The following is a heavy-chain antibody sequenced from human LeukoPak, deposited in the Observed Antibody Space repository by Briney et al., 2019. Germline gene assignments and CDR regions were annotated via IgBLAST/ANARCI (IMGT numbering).Heavy chain of an antibody. CDR2: IYSGGST. D-gene: IGHD5-18*01. Sequence: GGSLRLSCAASGFTVSSNYMSWVRQAPGKGLEWVAVIYSGGSTYYADSVKGRFTISRDNSKNSLYLQMNSLRTEDTALYYCAKDQNSYGYLGYYYYGMDVWGQGTTVTVSS. CDR3: AKDQNSYGYLGYYYYGMDV. J-gene: IGHJ6*02. V-gene: IGHV3-53*05. CDR1: GFTVSSNY.